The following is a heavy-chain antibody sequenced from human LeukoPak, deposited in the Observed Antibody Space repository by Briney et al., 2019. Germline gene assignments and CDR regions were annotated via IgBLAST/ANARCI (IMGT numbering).Heavy chain of an antibody. CDR1: GLMFSSYG. D-gene: IGHD3-9*01. CDR3: AKDWFWEYDILAGYDVPSAFDY. J-gene: IGHJ4*02. Sequence: GGSLRLSCAASGLMFSSYGMHWVRQAPVKGLEWVAVISYDGSNKYYADSVKGRCTISRDNSKNTLYLQMNSLRAEDTAAYYCAKDWFWEYDILAGYDVPSAFDYWGQGTLVTVSS. V-gene: IGHV3-30*18. CDR2: ISYDGSNK.